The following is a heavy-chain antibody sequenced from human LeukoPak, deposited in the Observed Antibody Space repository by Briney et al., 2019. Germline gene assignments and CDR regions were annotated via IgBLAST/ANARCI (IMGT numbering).Heavy chain of an antibody. J-gene: IGHJ4*02. Sequence: GGSLRLSCAASGFTFSTCSMNWVRQAPGKGLEWVSYISSSGVTIYYADSVKGRLTISRDNAKNSLYLQMNSLRAEDTAVYYCARRAGAYSHPYDYWGQGTLVTVSS. CDR3: ARRAGAYSHPYDY. CDR1: GFTFSTCS. CDR2: ISSSGVTI. D-gene: IGHD4/OR15-4a*01. V-gene: IGHV3-48*01.